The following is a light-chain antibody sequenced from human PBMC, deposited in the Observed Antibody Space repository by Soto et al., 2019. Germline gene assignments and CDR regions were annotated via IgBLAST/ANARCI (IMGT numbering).Light chain of an antibody. Sequence: DVQMTQSPSSLSASVGDRVTITCRASQGISSFLAWYQQIPGKVPKLLIYSASTLQSGVPSRFSGSGSGTDFTLTISSLQPEDVAIYYCQKYNSGPLTFGGGT. CDR3: QKYNSGPLT. J-gene: IGKJ4*01. CDR1: QGISSF. CDR2: SAS. V-gene: IGKV1-27*01.